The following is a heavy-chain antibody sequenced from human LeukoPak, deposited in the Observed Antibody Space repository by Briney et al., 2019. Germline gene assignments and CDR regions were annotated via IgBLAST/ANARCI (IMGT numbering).Heavy chain of an antibody. V-gene: IGHV3-21*01. CDR1: GFTCSRNS. D-gene: IGHD6-19*01. Sequence: GGSLRHSCTASGFTCSRNSMNSVRQAPGKGVECSSSISSKSTYIYYADSVKGRFTISRDNAKSSLYLQMNSLRAEDTAIYYCARIHIAVAGITDYWGQGTLVTVSS. J-gene: IGHJ4*02. CDR2: ISSKSTYI. CDR3: ARIHIAVAGITDY.